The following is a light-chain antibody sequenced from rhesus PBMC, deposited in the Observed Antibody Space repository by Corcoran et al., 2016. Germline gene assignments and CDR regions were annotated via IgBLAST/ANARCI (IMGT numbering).Light chain of an antibody. CDR2: AAS. Sequence: DIQMTQSPSSLSASVGDRVTITCRASQGISTDLNWYQQKPGKAPKRLLYAASSLESGVPSRFSGNGSGTEFTLTISSLQPEDFASYYCVQYNSDPYSFGQGTKVEIK. CDR3: VQYNSDPYS. V-gene: IGKV1-43*02. CDR1: QGISTD. J-gene: IGKJ2*01.